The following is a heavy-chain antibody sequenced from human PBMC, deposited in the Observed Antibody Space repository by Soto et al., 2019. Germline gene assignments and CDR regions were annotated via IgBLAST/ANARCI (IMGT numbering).Heavy chain of an antibody. V-gene: IGHV3-49*04. CDR1: EFSFSDYA. D-gene: IGHD6-13*01. CDR3: TRWYSSRWTSHHQAMDV. CDR2: IRGKAYGGAV. J-gene: IGHJ6*02. Sequence: GGSLRLSCTGSEFSFSDYAMTWVRQAQGKGREWVACIRGKAYGGAVEYAASVEGRFIISRDDSKSIAYLHMNSLKREDSAVYYYTRWYSSRWTSHHQAMDVWGQGTTVTVSS.